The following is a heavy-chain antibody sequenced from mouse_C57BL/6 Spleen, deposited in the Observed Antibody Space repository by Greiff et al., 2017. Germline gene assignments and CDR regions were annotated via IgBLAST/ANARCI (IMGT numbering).Heavy chain of an antibody. Sequence: EVKVEESGGGLVQPGGSLKLSCAASGFTFSDYYMYWVRQTPEKRLEWVAYISNGGGSTYYPDTVKGRFTISRDNAKNTLYLQMSRLKSDDTAMYYCARHSPGSFDYWGQGTTLTVSS. J-gene: IGHJ2*01. CDR1: GFTFSDYY. V-gene: IGHV5-12*01. CDR3: ARHSPGSFDY. D-gene: IGHD2-2*01. CDR2: ISNGGGST.